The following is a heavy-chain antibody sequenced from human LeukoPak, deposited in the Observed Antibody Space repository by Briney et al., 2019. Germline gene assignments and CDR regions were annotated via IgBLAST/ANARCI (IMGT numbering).Heavy chain of an antibody. J-gene: IGHJ4*02. CDR1: GFTVSSNY. V-gene: IGHV3-66*01. CDR2: IYSGGST. D-gene: IGHD3-22*01. Sequence: GGSLRLSCAASGFTVSSNYMSWVRQAPGKGLEWVSVIYSGGSTYYADSVKGRFTISRDNSKNTLYLQMNSLRAEDTAVYYCATYYYDSSADGTFDYWGQGTLVTVSS. CDR3: ATYYYDSSADGTFDY.